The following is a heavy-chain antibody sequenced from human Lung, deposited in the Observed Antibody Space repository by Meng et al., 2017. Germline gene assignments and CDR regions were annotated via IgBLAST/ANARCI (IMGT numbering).Heavy chain of an antibody. D-gene: IGHD1-26*01. CDR2: IFHSGST. CDR3: ARFDISSSGRGDY. V-gene: IGHV4-4*02. Sequence: VPPAPAGPGTLEPSAHPSLTFSVSCGSITSTTWWSWTRQPPGKGLEWFGEIFHSGSTNYNPPLESRVTISVDKSKNQCSLKVYSVTAADTATYYCARFDISSSGRGDYWGQGILVTVSS. J-gene: IGHJ4*02. CDR1: CGSITSTTW.